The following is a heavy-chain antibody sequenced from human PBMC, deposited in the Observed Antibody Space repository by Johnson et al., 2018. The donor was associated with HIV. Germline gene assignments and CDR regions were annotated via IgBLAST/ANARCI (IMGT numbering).Heavy chain of an antibody. CDR1: GFTFSSYG. D-gene: IGHD1-1*01. J-gene: IGHJ3*02. CDR2: IRYDGSNK. Sequence: QVQLVESGGGMVQPGGSLRLSCAASGFTFSSYGMHWVRQAPGKGLEWVAFIRYDGSNKYYADSVKGRFTISRDNYKNTLYLQMNSLRAEDTAVYYCTTGAFDIWGQGTMVTVSS. V-gene: IGHV3-30*02. CDR3: TTGAFDI.